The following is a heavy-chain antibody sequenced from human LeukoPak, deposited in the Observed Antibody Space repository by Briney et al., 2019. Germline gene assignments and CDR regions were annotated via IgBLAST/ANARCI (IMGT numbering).Heavy chain of an antibody. CDR2: IYYSGST. J-gene: IGHJ6*03. V-gene: IGHV4-39*07. D-gene: IGHD3-10*01. Sequence: SETLSLTCTVSAGSISSSSYYWGWLRQPPGKGLEWIGSIYYSGSTYYNPSLKSRVTISVDTSKNQFSLKLSSVTAADTAVYYCARDEWGYYGSGNPGTNYYYYTDVWGKGTTVTVSS. CDR3: ARDEWGYYGSGNPGTNYYYYTDV. CDR1: AGSISSSSYY.